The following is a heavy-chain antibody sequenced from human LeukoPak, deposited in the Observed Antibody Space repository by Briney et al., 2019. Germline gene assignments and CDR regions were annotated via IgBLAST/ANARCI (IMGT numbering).Heavy chain of an antibody. V-gene: IGHV1-8*01. D-gene: IGHD5-12*01. CDR3: AVGVLYGGHEWAFYI. Sequence: ASVKVSCKTSGYTFTSYDINWVRQATGQGLEWLGFVNPNNGDTAYAQKFQGRVSMTRNTSIRTAYMELSRLRSEDTDVYYCAVGVLYGGHEWAFYIWPQGTMVSVSS. CDR2: VNPNNGDT. CDR1: GYTFTSYD. J-gene: IGHJ3*02.